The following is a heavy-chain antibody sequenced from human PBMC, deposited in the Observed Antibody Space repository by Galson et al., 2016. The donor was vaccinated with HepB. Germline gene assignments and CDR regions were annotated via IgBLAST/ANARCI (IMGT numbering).Heavy chain of an antibody. V-gene: IGHV3-13*04. CDR1: GFTFSSYA. Sequence: SLRLSCAATGFTFSSYAMHWVRQAPGKSLEWVSSIASGGDTFYPGSVKGRFIVSREDAENSLYLQMNSLRAGDTALYFCARGSSAAVAGSGAFDIWGHGTMVTVSS. CDR2: IASGGDT. D-gene: IGHD6-19*01. J-gene: IGHJ3*02. CDR3: ARGSSAAVAGSGAFDI.